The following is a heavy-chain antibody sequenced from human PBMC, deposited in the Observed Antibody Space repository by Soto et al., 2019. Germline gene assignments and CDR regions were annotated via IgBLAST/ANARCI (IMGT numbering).Heavy chain of an antibody. V-gene: IGHV5-51*01. CDR3: ARRYSSSWYDY. Sequence: PGASLKISCQGSGYSFTSYWVGWVRQMPGKGLEWMGIIYPGDSDTRYSPSFQGQVTISADKSISTAYLQWSSLKASDTAMYYCARRYSSSWYDYWGQGTLVTVSS. D-gene: IGHD6-13*01. CDR1: GYSFTSYW. CDR2: IYPGDSDT. J-gene: IGHJ4*02.